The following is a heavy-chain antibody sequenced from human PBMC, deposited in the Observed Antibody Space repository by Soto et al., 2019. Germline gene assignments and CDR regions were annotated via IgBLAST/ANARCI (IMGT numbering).Heavy chain of an antibody. J-gene: IGHJ4*02. CDR2: ISAHNGNT. CDR3: ARGRYGDY. V-gene: IGHV1-18*01. CDR1: GYIFTTYG. D-gene: IGHD1-1*01. Sequence: QVHLVQSGAEVKKPGASVKVSCKGSGYIFTTYGITWVRQAPGQGLEWMGWISAHNGNTNYAQKLQGRVTVTRDTSTRTAYMELRNLRSDATAVYYCARGRYGDYWGQGALVTVSS.